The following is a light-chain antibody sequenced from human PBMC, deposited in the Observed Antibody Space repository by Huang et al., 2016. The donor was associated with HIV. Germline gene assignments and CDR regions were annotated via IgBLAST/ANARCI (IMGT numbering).Light chain of an antibody. Sequence: ELVMKQSPATLSVSPGERDTLSCRASQRVSSNFSWYQQKPGQAPRLLIYGASTRATGIPERCSGSGSGTEFTLTISSLQSEDFAVYYCHQYNNWPPWTFGQGTKVEIK. CDR1: QRVSSN. CDR3: HQYNNWPPWT. J-gene: IGKJ1*01. V-gene: IGKV3-15*01. CDR2: GAS.